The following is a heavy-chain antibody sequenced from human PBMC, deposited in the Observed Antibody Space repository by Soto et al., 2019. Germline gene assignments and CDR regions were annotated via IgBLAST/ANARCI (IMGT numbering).Heavy chain of an antibody. CDR3: ARCIYGDPREYFQY. Sequence: EVQLVESGGGLVQPGGSLRLSCAASGFTFSSYSMNWVRQAPGKGLEWVSYISSSSSTIYYADSVKGRFTISRDNAKNSLYLQMNSLRAEDTAVYYCARCIYGDPREYFQYWGQGTLVTVSS. D-gene: IGHD4-17*01. V-gene: IGHV3-48*01. CDR2: ISSSSSTI. CDR1: GFTFSSYS. J-gene: IGHJ1*01.